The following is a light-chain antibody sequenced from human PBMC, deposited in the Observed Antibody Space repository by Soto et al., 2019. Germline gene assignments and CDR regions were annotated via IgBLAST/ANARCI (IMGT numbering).Light chain of an antibody. CDR1: SSDVGGYNY. CDR3: SSYAGSSNV. Sequence: QYVLTQPPSESGSPGQAGAISCTGTSSDVGGYNYVSWYQQHPGKAPKLMIYEVNKRPSGVPDRFSGSKSGNTASLTVSGLHAEDAADDYCSSYAGSSNVFGTGTRSPP. V-gene: IGLV2-8*01. CDR2: EVN. J-gene: IGLJ1*01.